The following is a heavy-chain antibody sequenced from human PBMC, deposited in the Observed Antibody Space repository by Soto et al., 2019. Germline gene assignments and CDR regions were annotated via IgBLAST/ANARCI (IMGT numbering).Heavy chain of an antibody. V-gene: IGHV2-5*02. J-gene: IGHJ4*02. CDR2: IYWDDDK. CDR1: GFSLSTSGVG. CDR3: AHTHLRLGELSLAYCFDY. Sequence: QITLKESGPTLVKPTQTLTLTCTFSGFSLSTSGVGVGWIRQPPGKALEWLALIYWDDDKRYSPSLKSRLTITKDTYKNQVVLTMTNMDPVDTATYYCAHTHLRLGELSLAYCFDYWGQGTLVTVSS. D-gene: IGHD3-16*02.